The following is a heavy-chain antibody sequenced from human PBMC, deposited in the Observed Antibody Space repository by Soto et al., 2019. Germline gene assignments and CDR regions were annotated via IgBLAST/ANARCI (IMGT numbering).Heavy chain of an antibody. Sequence: GGSLRLSCAASGFTFSSYSMNWVRQAPGKGLEWVSSISSSSSYIYYADSVKGRFTISRDNAKNSLYLQMNSLRAEDTAVYYCARDRQSSGWSHPNGAFDIWGQGTMVTVSS. CDR1: GFTFSSYS. CDR3: ARDRQSSGWSHPNGAFDI. D-gene: IGHD6-19*01. CDR2: ISSSSSYI. J-gene: IGHJ3*02. V-gene: IGHV3-21*01.